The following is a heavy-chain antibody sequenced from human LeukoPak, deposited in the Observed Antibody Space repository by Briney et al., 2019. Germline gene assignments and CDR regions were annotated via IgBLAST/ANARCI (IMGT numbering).Heavy chain of an antibody. CDR2: INPGDGST. V-gene: IGHV1-46*01. J-gene: IGHJ6*02. D-gene: IGHD6-25*01. CDR3: ARAAVHYYSVMDV. CDR1: GYTFTTYH. Sequence: ASVKVSCKGSGYTFTTYHIHWMRQAPGQGLEWMGIINPGDGSTSYTQKFQGRVTVTRDTSTSTVYMDLSSLRSEDTAVYYCARAAVHYYSVMDVWGQGTTVTVSS.